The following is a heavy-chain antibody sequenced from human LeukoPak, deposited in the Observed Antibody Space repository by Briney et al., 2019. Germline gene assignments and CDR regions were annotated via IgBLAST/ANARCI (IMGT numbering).Heavy chain of an antibody. V-gene: IGHV4-39*01. D-gene: IGHD6-13*01. CDR1: GGSISSSTYY. CDR3: ARLGPGYSSTWSNDAFAI. CDR2: IFYSGST. J-gene: IGHJ3*02. Sequence: SETLSLTCTVSGGSISSSTYYWGWIRQPPGKGLEWIGNIFYSGSTYYHPSLNSRVTISVDTSKNQFSLKLSSVTAADTAVYYCARLGPGYSSTWSNDAFAIWGQGTVVTVSS.